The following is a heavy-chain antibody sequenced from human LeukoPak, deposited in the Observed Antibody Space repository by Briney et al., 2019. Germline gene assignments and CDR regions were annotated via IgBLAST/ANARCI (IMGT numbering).Heavy chain of an antibody. V-gene: IGHV3-48*02. Sequence: GGSLRLSCAASGFTFSDYSMNWVRQAPGKGLEWISYISGSRILYADSVKGRITVSRDIAKNSLFLQMNSLRDEDTAVYFCARDKDWAFDYWGQGSLVTVSS. CDR2: ISGSRI. D-gene: IGHD3-9*01. CDR3: ARDKDWAFDY. J-gene: IGHJ4*02. CDR1: GFTFSDYS.